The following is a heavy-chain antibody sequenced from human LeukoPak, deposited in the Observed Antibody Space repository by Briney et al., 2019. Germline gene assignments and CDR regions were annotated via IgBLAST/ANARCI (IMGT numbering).Heavy chain of an antibody. J-gene: IGHJ4*02. CDR1: GYTFTSYY. CDR2: INPSGGST. D-gene: IGHD3-16*01. Sequence: ASVKVSCKASGYTFTSYYMHWVRQAPGQGLEWMGIINPSGGSTSYAQKFQGRVTMTRDTSTSTVYMELSSLRSEDTAVYYCAADLSNPRMGASYLDSWGQGTLVTVSS. V-gene: IGHV1-46*01. CDR3: AADLSNPRMGASYLDS.